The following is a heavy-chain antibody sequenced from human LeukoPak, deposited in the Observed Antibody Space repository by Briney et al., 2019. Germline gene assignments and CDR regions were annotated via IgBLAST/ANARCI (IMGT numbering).Heavy chain of an antibody. CDR2: IKEDGSEK. V-gene: IGHV3-7*01. Sequence: GGSLRLSCAASGFTFNRDWTAWIRQAPGKGLEWVANIKEDGSEKNYVDSVKGRFTISRDNAVNSEYLQMNDLRAEDTGVYYCATKEPSTSGRSYWGQGTLVTVSS. CDR3: ATKEPSTSGRSY. J-gene: IGHJ4*02. CDR1: GFTFNRDW. D-gene: IGHD6-19*01.